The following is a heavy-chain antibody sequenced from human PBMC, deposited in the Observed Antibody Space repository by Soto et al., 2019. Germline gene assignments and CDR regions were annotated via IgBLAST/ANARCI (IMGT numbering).Heavy chain of an antibody. CDR2: ISTYTGNT. D-gene: IGHD3-16*01. CDR3: VMVDNYVTPTPQDV. Sequence: QVQLVQSGDEVKKPGASVKVSCKASGYIFVNYGIAWVRQAPGQGLEWMGWISTYTGNTHSATKVQGRLTMTPDTSTGTAYMDLGSLTPDDTAVYYCVMVDNYVTPTPQDVWGQGTTVTVSS. V-gene: IGHV1-18*01. CDR1: GYIFVNYG. J-gene: IGHJ6*02.